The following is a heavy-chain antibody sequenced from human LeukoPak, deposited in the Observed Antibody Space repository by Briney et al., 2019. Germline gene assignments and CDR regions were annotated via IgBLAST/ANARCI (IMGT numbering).Heavy chain of an antibody. D-gene: IGHD4-17*01. J-gene: IGHJ5*02. CDR1: GVSISSSY. CDR3: ARDYGDYANWFDP. CDR2: IHYTGNT. V-gene: IGHV4-59*01. Sequence: SETLSLTCTVSGVSISSSYWSWIRQPPGKGLEWIGFIHYTGNTNHNPSLKNRVTISLDTSKNQFSLKLSSVTAADTAIYYCARDYGDYANWFDPWGQGTLVNVSS.